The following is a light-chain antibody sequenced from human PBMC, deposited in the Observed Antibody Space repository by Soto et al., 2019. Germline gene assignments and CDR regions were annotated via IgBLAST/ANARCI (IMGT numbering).Light chain of an antibody. CDR3: QTWGTGIQM. V-gene: IGLV4-69*01. CDR2: LNSDGSH. J-gene: IGLJ3*02. Sequence: QTVVTQSPSASASLGASVKLTCTLSSGHSSYAIAWHQQQPEKGPRYLMKLNSDGSHSKGDGIPDRFSGSSSGAERYLTISSLQSEDEADYYCQTWGTGIQMFGGGTQLTVL. CDR1: SGHSSYA.